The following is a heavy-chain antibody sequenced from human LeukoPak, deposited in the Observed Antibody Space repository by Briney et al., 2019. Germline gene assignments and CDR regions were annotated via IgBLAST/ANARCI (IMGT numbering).Heavy chain of an antibody. CDR1: GYTSTGYY. J-gene: IGHJ5*01. V-gene: IGHV1-2*02. CDR2: INPNSGGT. Sequence: ASVKVSCKASGYTSTGYYMHWVRQAPGQGLGWMGWINPNSGGTNYAQKFQGRVTMTRDTSISTAYMELSRLRSDDTAVYYCAREASRDIVVVPAATLNWFDPWGQGTLVTVSS. CDR3: AREASRDIVVVPAATLNWFDP. D-gene: IGHD2-2*01.